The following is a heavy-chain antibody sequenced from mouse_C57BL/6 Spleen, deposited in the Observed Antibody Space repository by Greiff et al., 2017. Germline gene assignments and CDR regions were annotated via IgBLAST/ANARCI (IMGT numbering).Heavy chain of an antibody. CDR1: GFNIKDYY. CDR2: IDPEDGET. CDR3: ARNFAITTVVGY. V-gene: IGHV14-2*01. D-gene: IGHD1-1*01. Sequence: EVKLMESGAELVKPGASVKLSCTASGFNIKDYYMHWVKQRTEQGLEWIGRIDPEDGETKYAPKFQGKATITADTSSNTAYLQLSSLTSEDTAVYYCARNFAITTVVGYWGQGTTLTVSS. J-gene: IGHJ2*01.